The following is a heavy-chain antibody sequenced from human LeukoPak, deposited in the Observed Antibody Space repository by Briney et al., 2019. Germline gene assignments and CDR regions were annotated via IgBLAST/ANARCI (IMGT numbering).Heavy chain of an antibody. CDR3: AKESIVVVQDYYYYYMDV. J-gene: IGHJ6*03. Sequence: GGSLRLSCAASGFTFSSYGMHWVRQAPGKGLEWVAFIRYDGSNKYYADSVKGRFTISRDNSKNTLYLQMNSPRAEDTAVYYCAKESIVVVQDYYYYYMDVWGKGTTVTVSS. D-gene: IGHD2-2*01. CDR2: IRYDGSNK. CDR1: GFTFSSYG. V-gene: IGHV3-30*02.